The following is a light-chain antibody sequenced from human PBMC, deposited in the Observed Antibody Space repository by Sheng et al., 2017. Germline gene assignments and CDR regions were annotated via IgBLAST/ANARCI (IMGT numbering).Light chain of an antibody. V-gene: IGKV3-20*01. CDR1: QSLSGNS. CDR2: GAS. CDR3: QQYNNWPSWT. Sequence: EIVLTQSPGTLSLSPGERATLSCRASQSLSGNSLAWYQQKPGQAPRLLIYGASIRATGIPDRFSGSGSGTDFSLTITKLEPEDFAVYHCQQYNNWPSWTFGHGTKVEIK. J-gene: IGKJ1*01.